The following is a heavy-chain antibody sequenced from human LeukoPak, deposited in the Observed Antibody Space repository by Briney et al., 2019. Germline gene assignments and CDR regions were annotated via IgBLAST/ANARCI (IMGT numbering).Heavy chain of an antibody. CDR2: IANGGGANR. CDR3: ARIGTTTRGPAGLDV. Sequence: GGSLRLSCAASGFTFSSYEMNWVRQAPGKGLEWVSYIANGGGANRFYSESVKGRFTISRDNAKNSLYLHMNSLRAEDTGVYYCARIGTTTRGPAGLDVWGQGTTVTVSS. D-gene: IGHD2/OR15-2a*01. J-gene: IGHJ6*02. V-gene: IGHV3-48*03. CDR1: GFTFSSYE.